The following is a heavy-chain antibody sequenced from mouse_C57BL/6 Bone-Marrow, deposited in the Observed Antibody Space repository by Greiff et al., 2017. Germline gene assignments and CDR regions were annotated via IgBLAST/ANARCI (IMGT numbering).Heavy chain of an antibody. J-gene: IGHJ2*01. V-gene: IGHV5-6*01. CDR1: GFTSSSYG. D-gene: IGHD4-1*01. CDR2: ISSGGSYT. Sequence: EVKLMESGGDLVKPGGSLKLSCAASGFTSSSYGMSWVRQTPDKRLEWVATISSGGSYTYYPDSVKGRFTISRDNAKNTLYLQMSSLKSEDTAMYYCARHNCVFDYWGQGTTLTVSS. CDR3: ARHNCVFDY.